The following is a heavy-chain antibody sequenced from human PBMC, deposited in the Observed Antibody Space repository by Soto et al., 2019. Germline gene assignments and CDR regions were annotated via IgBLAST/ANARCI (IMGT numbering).Heavy chain of an antibody. Sequence: WETLSLTCAVYGGSVSSGNYYWSWIRQPPGKGLEWIGEMSHRGGTHFNPSLKSRVTISVDTSKNHFSLKMSSVTAADTALYYCARVERGTATTVVDAFDIWGPGTMVTVSS. V-gene: IGHV4-61*03. D-gene: IGHD1-1*01. CDR1: GGSVSSGNYY. CDR2: MSHRGGT. CDR3: ARVERGTATTVVDAFDI. J-gene: IGHJ3*02.